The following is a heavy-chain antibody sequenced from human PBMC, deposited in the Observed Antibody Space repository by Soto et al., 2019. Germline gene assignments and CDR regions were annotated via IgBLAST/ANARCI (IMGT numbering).Heavy chain of an antibody. CDR2: ISYDGSNK. CDR1: GFTFISYG. CDR3: AKTGSGWYFDY. D-gene: IGHD6-19*01. J-gene: IGHJ4*02. V-gene: IGHV3-30*18. Sequence: GGSLRLSCAASGFTFISYGMHWVRQAPGKGLEWVALISYDGSNKYYTVSVKGRFTISRDNSKNTLYLQMNSLRAEDTAVYYCAKTGSGWYFDYWGQGTLVTVSS.